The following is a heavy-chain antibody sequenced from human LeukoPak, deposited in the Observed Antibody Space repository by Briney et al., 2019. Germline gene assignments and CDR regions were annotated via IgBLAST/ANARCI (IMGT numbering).Heavy chain of an antibody. J-gene: IGHJ4*02. D-gene: IGHD3-10*01. CDR3: ARGRGVLLWFGESFDY. Sequence: ASVKVSCKASGYTFTSYDINWVRQATGQGLEWMGWVNPNSGNTGYAQKFQGRVTMTRNTSISTAYMELSSLRSEDTAVYYCARGRGVLLWFGESFDYWGQGTLVTVSS. V-gene: IGHV1-8*01. CDR2: VNPNSGNT. CDR1: GYTFTSYD.